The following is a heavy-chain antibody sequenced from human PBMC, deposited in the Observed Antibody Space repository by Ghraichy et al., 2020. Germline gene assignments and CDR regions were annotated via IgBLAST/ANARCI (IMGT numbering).Heavy chain of an antibody. CDR3: ARATHYYYGMDV. CDR1: GYTFTNYN. V-gene: IGHV1-18*01. Sequence: ASVKVSCKASGYTFTNYNIAWVRQALGQGLEWMGWINAQNGDTNYAQRVQDRVTMTTDTSTSTAYMDLRSLRPDDTAVYFCARATHYYYGMDVWGQGTTVTVSS. CDR2: INAQNGDT. J-gene: IGHJ6*02.